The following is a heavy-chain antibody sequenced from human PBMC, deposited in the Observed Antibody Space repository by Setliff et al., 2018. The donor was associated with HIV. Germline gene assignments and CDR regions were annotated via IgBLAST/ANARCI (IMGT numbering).Heavy chain of an antibody. V-gene: IGHV1-69*10. CDR2: AIPMLGIA. D-gene: IGHD3-16*01. Sequence: SVKVSCKASGGTFSSYVINWARQAPGLGLEWMGGAIPMLGIANHVHKFQGRVTITADKSTSTAYMELNSLRSEDPAVYYCARSSYYDVNSPFDYWGQGTRVTVSS. CDR3: ARSSYYDVNSPFDY. J-gene: IGHJ4*02. CDR1: GGTFSSYV.